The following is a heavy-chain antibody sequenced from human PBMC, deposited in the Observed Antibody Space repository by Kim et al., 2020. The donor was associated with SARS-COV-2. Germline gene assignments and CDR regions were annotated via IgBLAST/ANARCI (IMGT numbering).Heavy chain of an antibody. D-gene: IGHD3-22*01. CDR1: AFKFSNYW. CDR3: ARDRNYYDTTTYSFDY. CDR2: IKEDGSEK. Sequence: GGSLRLSCAASAFKFSNYWMSWVRQAPGKGLEWVANIKEDGSEKYYVDSVKGRFTISRDNANNSLYLQMNSLRAEDTAGYYCARDRNYYDTTTYSFDYWGQGTLVTVSS. J-gene: IGHJ4*02. V-gene: IGHV3-7*01.